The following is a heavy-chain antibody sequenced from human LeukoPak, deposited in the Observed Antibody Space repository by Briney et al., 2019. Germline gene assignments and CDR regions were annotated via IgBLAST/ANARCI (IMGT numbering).Heavy chain of an antibody. V-gene: IGHV3-7*05. CDR2: IKDGGSEK. J-gene: IGHJ4*02. CDR1: GFTFSDYS. Sequence: PGGSLRLSCAASGFTFSDYSMTWARQAPGKGLEWVATIKDGGSEKYYVDSVKGRFTISRDNAGSSVHLQMNSLRAEDTAVYYCARGGHRNLDYWGQGALVTVSS. CDR3: ARGGHRNLDY.